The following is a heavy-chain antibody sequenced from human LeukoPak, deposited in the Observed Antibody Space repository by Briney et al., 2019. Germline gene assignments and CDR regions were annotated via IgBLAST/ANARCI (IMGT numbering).Heavy chain of an antibody. CDR2: ISGSGGST. CDR1: GFTFSSYA. Sequence: GGSLRLSCAASGFTFSSYAMSWVRQAPGKGLEWVSTISGSGGSTYYADSVKGRFTISRDNAKNSLYLQMNSLRAEDTALYYCAKDISRYYDSSGYHLDYYYYYGMDVWGQGTTVTVSS. J-gene: IGHJ6*02. D-gene: IGHD3-22*01. CDR3: AKDISRYYDSSGYHLDYYYYYGMDV. V-gene: IGHV3-23*01.